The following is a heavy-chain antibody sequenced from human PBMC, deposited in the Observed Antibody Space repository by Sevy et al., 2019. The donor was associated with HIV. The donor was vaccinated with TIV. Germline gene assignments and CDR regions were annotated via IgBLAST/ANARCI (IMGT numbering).Heavy chain of an antibody. D-gene: IGHD6-13*01. CDR3: AKPYRIAVAGDYYYSGMDV. CDR2: ISWDGGST. Sequence: SLRLSCAVSGFTFDDYAMHWVRQAPGKGLEWVSLISWDGGSTYYADSVKGRFTISRDNSKNSLYQQMNSLRAEDTALYYCAKPYRIAVAGDYYYSGMDVWGQGTTVTVSS. J-gene: IGHJ6*02. V-gene: IGHV3-43D*03. CDR1: GFTFDDYA.